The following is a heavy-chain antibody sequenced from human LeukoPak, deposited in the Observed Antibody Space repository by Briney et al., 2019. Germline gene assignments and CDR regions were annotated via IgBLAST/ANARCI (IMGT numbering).Heavy chain of an antibody. Sequence: SETLSLTCSVYGGSITAYYWSWIRQPPGKGLEWIGEINHSRGTKYNPSLESRVTILLDASKNEFSLNLNSVTAADTAVYYCAKEDYYFDSWGQGTLVTVSS. CDR1: GGSITAYY. J-gene: IGHJ4*02. CDR3: AKEDYYFDS. CDR2: INHSRGT. V-gene: IGHV4-34*01.